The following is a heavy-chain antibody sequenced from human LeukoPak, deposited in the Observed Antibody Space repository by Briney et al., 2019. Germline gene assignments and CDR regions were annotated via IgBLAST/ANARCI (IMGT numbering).Heavy chain of an antibody. Sequence: ASVKVSCKASGYTFTGYYMHWVRQAPRQGLEWMGWINPNSGGTNYAQKFQGRVTMTRDTSISTAYMELSRLRSDDTGVYYCVREGGNAFDIWGQGTMVTVSS. V-gene: IGHV1-2*02. J-gene: IGHJ3*02. CDR2: INPNSGGT. CDR3: VREGGNAFDI. D-gene: IGHD2-15*01. CDR1: GYTFTGYY.